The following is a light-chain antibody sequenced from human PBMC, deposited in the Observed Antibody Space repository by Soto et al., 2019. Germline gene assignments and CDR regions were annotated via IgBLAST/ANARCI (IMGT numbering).Light chain of an antibody. CDR1: SSNVGINA. V-gene: IGLV1-44*01. CDR3: AVWDDNLNGVI. J-gene: IGLJ2*01. Sequence: QSVVTQPPSTSGIPGQRGSISCSGSSSNVGINAVNWYQQFPGTAPKLLIHSNDQRPSGVPDRFSGSKSGTSASLAISGLQSEDEADYYCAVWDDNLNGVIFGGGTKLTVL. CDR2: SND.